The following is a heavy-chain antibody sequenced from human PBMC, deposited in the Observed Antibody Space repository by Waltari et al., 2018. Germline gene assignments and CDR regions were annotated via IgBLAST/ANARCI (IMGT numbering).Heavy chain of an antibody. J-gene: IGHJ4*02. CDR1: GFTVSTNY. CDR2: MYSGGTT. Sequence: EVHLVESGGCLMQPAGSLRLSCAAYGFTVSTNYMSWVRQAPGKGLEWVSVMYSGGTTHYADSVKGRFTISRDNSKNTLYLQRNSLRAEDTAVYYCARGAPRDWGQGTLVTVSS. CDR3: ARGAPRD. V-gene: IGHV3-53*01.